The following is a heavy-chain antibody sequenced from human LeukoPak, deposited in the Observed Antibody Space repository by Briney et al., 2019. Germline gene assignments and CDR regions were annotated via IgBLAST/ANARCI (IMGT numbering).Heavy chain of an antibody. Sequence: ASVKVSCKASGYTFTSYAMHWVRQAPGQRLEWMGWINAGNGNTKYSQEFQGRVTITRDTSASTAYMELSSLRSEDMAVYYCAREISYYDSSGYYPTYAFDIWGQGTMVTVSS. CDR2: INAGNGNT. D-gene: IGHD3-22*01. CDR3: AREISYYDSSGYYPTYAFDI. CDR1: GYTFTSYA. V-gene: IGHV1-3*03. J-gene: IGHJ3*02.